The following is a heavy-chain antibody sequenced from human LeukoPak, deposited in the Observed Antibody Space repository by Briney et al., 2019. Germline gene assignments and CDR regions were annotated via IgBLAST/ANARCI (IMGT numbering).Heavy chain of an antibody. Sequence: GGSLRLSCAASGFSFRSYAVSWVRQAPGMGLEWVSAISGSGGTTDFADSVKGRFTISRDNSKNTLYLQMNSLRAEDTAVYYCATAAVADFFDYWGQGTLVTVSS. V-gene: IGHV3-23*01. D-gene: IGHD3-3*01. CDR3: ATAAVADFFDY. CDR2: ISGSGGTT. CDR1: GFSFRSYA. J-gene: IGHJ4*02.